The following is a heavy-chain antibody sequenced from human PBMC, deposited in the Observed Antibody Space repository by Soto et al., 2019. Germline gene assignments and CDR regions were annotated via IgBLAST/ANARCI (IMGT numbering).Heavy chain of an antibody. V-gene: IGHV4-31*03. CDR1: GGSISSGGSY. J-gene: IGHJ4*02. CDR3: ARDRSGYGDSL. Sequence: QVQLQESGPGLVKPSQTLSLTCTVSGGSISSGGSYWSWIRQHPLKGLEWIVSSYYRGSTYYNPSLKSRVTISVDTSKNQFSLNLSSVTAADTAVYYCARDRSGYGDSLWGQGTLVTVSA. CDR2: SYYRGST. D-gene: IGHD4-17*01.